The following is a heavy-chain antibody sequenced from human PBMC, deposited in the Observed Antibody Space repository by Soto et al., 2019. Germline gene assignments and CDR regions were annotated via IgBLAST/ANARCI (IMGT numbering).Heavy chain of an antibody. CDR1: GYSFITSYH. CDR2: INPTGSMT. J-gene: IGHJ3*02. Sequence: ASVKVSCKASGYSFITSYHMHWVRQAPGQGLEWMGIINPTGSMTRYSQKFQGRLTMTRDTSTATDYMELSNLTSEDTAVYFCARDTGYDHDAFDIWGQGTSVTGSS. CDR3: ARDTGYDHDAFDI. D-gene: IGHD5-12*01. V-gene: IGHV1-46*01.